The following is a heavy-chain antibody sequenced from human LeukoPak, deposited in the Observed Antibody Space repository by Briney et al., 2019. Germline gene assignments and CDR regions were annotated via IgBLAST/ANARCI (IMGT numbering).Heavy chain of an antibody. CDR1: GFSFSHSG. V-gene: IGHV3-30*02. CDR3: AKVRWDNSGWYYLDS. Sequence: GGSLRLSCEASGFSFSHSGMHWVRQAPGKGLDWITFIQYDGGNQYYADSVKGRFTISRDNSKSTLLLQMNSLRAEDTAVYYCAKVRWDNSGWYYLDSWGQGTLVTVSS. J-gene: IGHJ4*02. D-gene: IGHD6-19*01. CDR2: IQYDGGNQ.